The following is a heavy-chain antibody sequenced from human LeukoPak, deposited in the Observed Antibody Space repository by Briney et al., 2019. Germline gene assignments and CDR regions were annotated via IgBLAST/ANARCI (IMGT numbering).Heavy chain of an antibody. CDR1: GGSISSYY. CDR3: ARRAIVGAFFDY. V-gene: IGHV4-59*08. J-gene: IGHJ4*02. CDR2: IYYSGST. D-gene: IGHD1-26*01. Sequence: SETLSLTCTVSGGSISSYYWSWIRQPPWKGLEWIGYIYYSGSTNYNPSLKSRVTISVDTSKNQFSLKLSSVTAADTAVYYCARRAIVGAFFDYWGQGTLVTVSS.